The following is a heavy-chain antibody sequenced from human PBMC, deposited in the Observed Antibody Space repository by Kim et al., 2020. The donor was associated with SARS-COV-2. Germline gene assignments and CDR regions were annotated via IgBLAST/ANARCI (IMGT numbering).Heavy chain of an antibody. CDR2: ISGSGGST. D-gene: IGHD3-16*01. V-gene: IGHV3-23*01. Sequence: GGSLRLSCAASGFTFSSYAMNWVRQAPGKGLEWVSVISGSGGSTYYADSVKGRVTISRDNSKNTMYLQMNSLRAEDTAGYYCAKPEGGFWGQGTLVTVAS. J-gene: IGHJ4*02. CDR1: GFTFSSYA. CDR3: AKPEGGF.